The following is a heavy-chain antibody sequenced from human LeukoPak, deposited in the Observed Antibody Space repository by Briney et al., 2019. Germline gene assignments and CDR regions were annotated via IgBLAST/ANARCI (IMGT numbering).Heavy chain of an antibody. CDR2: ISSGSSTI. V-gene: IGHV3-48*01. CDR3: ARDRHDYTHYFAY. CDR1: GFTFSDYS. Sequence: PGGSLRLSCAGSGFTFSDYSMNWVRQAPGKGLEWVSYISSGSSTIDNADSVKGRFTISRDNAKNSLYLQMNSLRAEDTAVYYCARDRHDYTHYFAYWGQGTLVTVSS. D-gene: IGHD4-11*01. J-gene: IGHJ4*02.